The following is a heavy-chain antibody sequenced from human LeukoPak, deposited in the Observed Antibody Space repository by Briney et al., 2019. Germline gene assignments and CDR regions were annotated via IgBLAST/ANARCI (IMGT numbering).Heavy chain of an antibody. CDR2: INPSGSST. V-gene: IGHV1-46*01. D-gene: IGHD6-13*01. J-gene: IGHJ4*02. Sequence: ASVKVSCKASGYSFTSHYMHWVRQAPGQGLEWMGLINPSGSSTLYAQKFQGRVTMTRDMSTTTDYMELSSLRSEDTAVYYCAKHARLAAAGTEHYFDFWGQGSLVTVSS. CDR3: AKHARLAAAGTEHYFDF. CDR1: GYSFTSHY.